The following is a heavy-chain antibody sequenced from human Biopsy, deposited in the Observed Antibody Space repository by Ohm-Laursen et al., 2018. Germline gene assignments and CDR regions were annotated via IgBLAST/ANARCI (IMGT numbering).Heavy chain of an antibody. D-gene: IGHD3-10*01. Sequence: SSVKVSCKASGDTFTTSAVSWVRQVPGQGLDWMGRIIPILGTVDYGQNFQGRVTIRADTSTTFLELTSLRYDDTAVYYCASGDIGGIGLDVWGLGTTVTVPS. CDR2: IIPILGTV. V-gene: IGHV1-69*04. J-gene: IGHJ6*02. CDR3: ASGDIGGIGLDV. CDR1: GDTFTTSA.